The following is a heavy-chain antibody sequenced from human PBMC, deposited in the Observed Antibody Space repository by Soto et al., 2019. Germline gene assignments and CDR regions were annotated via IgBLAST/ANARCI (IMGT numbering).Heavy chain of an antibody. CDR2: IIPIFGTA. V-gene: IGHV1-69*01. CDR1: GDTFSSYA. Sequence: SVKVSCKASGDTFSSYAISWVRQAPGQGLEWMGGIIPIFGTANYAQKFQGRGTITADESTSTAHMELSSLRSEDTAVYYCARDRVPYYYDSSGFVSYFYYGMDVWVLVTTVTVS. CDR3: ARDRVPYYYDSSGFVSYFYYGMDV. J-gene: IGHJ6*02. D-gene: IGHD3-22*01.